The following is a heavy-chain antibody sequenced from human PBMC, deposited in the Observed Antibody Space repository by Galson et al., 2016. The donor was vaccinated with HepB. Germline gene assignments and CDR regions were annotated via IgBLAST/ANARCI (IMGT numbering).Heavy chain of an antibody. CDR2: ISSYGDSA. Sequence: SLRLSCAASGFTFSNYAMHWVRQAPGKGLKYVSVISSYGDSAYYADSVKDRFTISRDNSKNTLYLQMSSLRDDDTAIYYCVNDLFWFGELPDVDCWCQGTLVTVSS. D-gene: IGHD3-10*01. CDR3: VNDLFWFGELPDVDC. J-gene: IGHJ4*02. V-gene: IGHV3-64D*06. CDR1: GFTFSNYA.